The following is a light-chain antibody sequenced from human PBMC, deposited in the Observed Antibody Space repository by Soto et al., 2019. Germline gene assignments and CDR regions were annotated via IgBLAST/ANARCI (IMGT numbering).Light chain of an antibody. J-gene: IGLJ7*01. CDR1: SSNIGINY. CDR2: RNS. Sequence: QAVVTQPPSASGNPGQTVTISCSGSSSNIGINYVYWYQQLPGTAPKLLIYRNSQRPSGIPDRFSGSKSGTSASLAISGLRSEDEAGYYCAAWDDSLGSHAVFGGGTQLTVL. CDR3: AAWDDSLGSHAV. V-gene: IGLV1-47*01.